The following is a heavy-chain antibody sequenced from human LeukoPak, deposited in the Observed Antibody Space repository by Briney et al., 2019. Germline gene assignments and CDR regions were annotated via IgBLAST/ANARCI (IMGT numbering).Heavy chain of an antibody. J-gene: IGHJ4*02. CDR2: IQYDGSYK. V-gene: IGHV3-30*02. CDR1: GFTFSSKG. Sequence: GGSLRLSCAASGFTFSSKGMHWVRQAPGKGLEWVAFIQYDGSYKYYAESVKDRFTISRDNSKNTLYLQVNSLRAEDMAVYYCANANYWGQGTLVTVSS. CDR3: ANANY.